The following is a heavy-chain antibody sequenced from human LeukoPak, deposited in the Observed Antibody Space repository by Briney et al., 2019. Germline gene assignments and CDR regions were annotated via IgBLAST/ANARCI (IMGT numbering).Heavy chain of an antibody. D-gene: IGHD1-1*01. Sequence: GASVKVSCRVSGYSLSDLSIHCVRHVPGKGLEWMGGFEPEEGEHGETIYAQKFEGRLTLTEDTATDTAYMELVSLTSADTAVYYCATDRLEIYALHIWGQGTVVTVSS. J-gene: IGHJ3*02. CDR3: ATDRLEIYALHI. CDR1: GYSLSDLS. CDR2: FEPEEGEHGET. V-gene: IGHV1-24*01.